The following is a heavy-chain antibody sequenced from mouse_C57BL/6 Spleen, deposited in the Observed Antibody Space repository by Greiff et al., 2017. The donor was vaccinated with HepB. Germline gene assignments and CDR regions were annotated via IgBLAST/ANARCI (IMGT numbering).Heavy chain of an antibody. D-gene: IGHD1-1*01. CDR2: IRNKANGYTT. V-gene: IGHV7-3*01. CDR3: ARYGYYYGSSFYYFDY. Sequence: EVQLVESGGGLVQPGGSLSLSCAASGFTFTDYYMSWVRQPPGKALEWLGFIRNKANGYTTEYSASVKGRFTISRDNSQSILYLQMNALRAEDSATYYCARYGYYYGSSFYYFDYWGQGTTLTVSS. CDR1: GFTFTDYY. J-gene: IGHJ2*01.